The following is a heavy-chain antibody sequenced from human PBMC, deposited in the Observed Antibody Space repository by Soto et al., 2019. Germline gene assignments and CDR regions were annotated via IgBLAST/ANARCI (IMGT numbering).Heavy chain of an antibody. CDR2: VYIGGNT. CDR1: GFTVSSNY. CDR3: GGSVGGGFDY. Sequence: EVQLVESGGGLVQPGGSLRLSCAASGFTVSSNYMSWVRQAPGKGLEWVSVVYIGGNTYYAESVEDSLTISRDNFQNMLYLEMTGFCAEGAAVCSGGGSVGGGFDYWGQGTLVTVSS. J-gene: IGHJ4*02. V-gene: IGHV3-66*01. D-gene: IGHD1-26*01.